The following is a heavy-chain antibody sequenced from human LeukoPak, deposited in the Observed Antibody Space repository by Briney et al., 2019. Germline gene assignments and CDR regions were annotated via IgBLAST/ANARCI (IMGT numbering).Heavy chain of an antibody. D-gene: IGHD5-12*01. CDR1: GYTFTSYD. Sequence: ASVKVSCKASGYTFTSYDINWVRQATGQGLEWMGWMNPNSGNTGYAQKFQGRVTMTRNTSISTAYMELSSLRFEDTAVYYCARGRRIVATISYYYYMDVWGKGTTVTVSS. J-gene: IGHJ6*03. CDR2: MNPNSGNT. V-gene: IGHV1-8*01. CDR3: ARGRRIVATISYYYYMDV.